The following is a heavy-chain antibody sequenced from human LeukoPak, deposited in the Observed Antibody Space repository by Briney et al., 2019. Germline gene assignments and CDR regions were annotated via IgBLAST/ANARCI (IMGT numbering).Heavy chain of an antibody. CDR1: GFTFSSYS. CDR2: ISSSSSTI. Sequence: PGGSLRLSCAASGFTFSSYSMNWVRQAPGKGLEWVSYISSSSSTIYYADSVKGRFTISRDNSKNTLYLQMNSLRAEDTAVYYCAKDETVLLWFGELLDYAFDIWGQGTMVTVSS. D-gene: IGHD3-10*01. CDR3: AKDETVLLWFGELLDYAFDI. V-gene: IGHV3-48*01. J-gene: IGHJ3*02.